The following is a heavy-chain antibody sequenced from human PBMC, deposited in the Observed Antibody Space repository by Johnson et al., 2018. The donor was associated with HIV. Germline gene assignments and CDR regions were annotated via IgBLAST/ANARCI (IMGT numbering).Heavy chain of an antibody. V-gene: IGHV3-13*01. J-gene: IGHJ3*02. CDR1: GFTFSSYD. D-gene: IGHD2-15*01. CDR2: IGTAGDT. Sequence: ASGFTFSSYDMHWVRQATGKGLEWVSAIGTAGDTYYPGSVKGRFTVSREDAKNSLYLQMNSLRAGDTALYYCARAVCRGGRCYSHDAFDIWGQGTMVTVSS. CDR3: ARAVCRGGRCYSHDAFDI.